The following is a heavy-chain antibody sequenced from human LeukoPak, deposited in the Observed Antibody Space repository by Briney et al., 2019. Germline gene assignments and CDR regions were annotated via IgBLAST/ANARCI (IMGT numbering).Heavy chain of an antibody. D-gene: IGHD3-10*01. CDR2: INTNTGGT. V-gene: IGHV1-2*02. Sequence: ASVKVSCKASGYRFTDYWIQWVRQAPGQGLEWMGWINTNTGGTVYAQKFQGRVTMTRDTSLTTSYVDLSRLTSDDTAVYYCARGGSFHEFDIWGQGTMVIVSS. CDR1: GYRFTDYW. J-gene: IGHJ3*02. CDR3: ARGGSFHEFDI.